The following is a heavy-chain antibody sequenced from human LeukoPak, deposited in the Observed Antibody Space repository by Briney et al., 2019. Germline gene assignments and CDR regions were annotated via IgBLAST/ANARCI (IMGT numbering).Heavy chain of an antibody. CDR2: IFHTGST. Sequence: SETLSLTCTVSGDSLTSYHWTWIRQPPGKGLEWIGFIFHTGSTDYNPSLKSRVTISVDTSKNQFSLKLSSVTAADTAVYYCAREVYSSGWYDYFDYWGQGALVTVSS. D-gene: IGHD6-19*01. CDR1: GDSLTSYH. V-gene: IGHV4-59*12. J-gene: IGHJ4*02. CDR3: AREVYSSGWYDYFDY.